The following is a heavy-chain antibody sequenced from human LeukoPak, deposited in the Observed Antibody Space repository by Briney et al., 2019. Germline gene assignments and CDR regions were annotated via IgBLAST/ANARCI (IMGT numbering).Heavy chain of an antibody. CDR2: FDPEDGET. J-gene: IGHJ4*02. D-gene: IGHD2-2*01. V-gene: IGHV1-24*01. CDR1: GYTLTESS. CDR3: ATVIYKYQLPH. Sequence: ASVKVSCKVSGYTLTESSMHWVRQAPGKGREWMGGFDPEDGETIYAQKFQGRVTMTEDTSTDTAYMELSSLRSEDTAVYYCATVIYKYQLPHWGQGTLVTVSS.